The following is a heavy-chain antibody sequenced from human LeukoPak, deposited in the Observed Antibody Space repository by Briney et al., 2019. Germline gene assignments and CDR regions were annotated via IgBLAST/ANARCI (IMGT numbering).Heavy chain of an antibody. Sequence: PGRSLRLSCAASGFTFSSYGMHWVRQAPGKGLEWVAVISYDGSNKYYADSVKGRFTISRDNSKNTLYLQMNSLRAEDTAVYYCARDWSGWSPSYFDYWGQGTLVTVSS. CDR3: ARDWSGWSPSYFDY. J-gene: IGHJ4*02. V-gene: IGHV3-30*03. CDR2: ISYDGSNK. D-gene: IGHD6-19*01. CDR1: GFTFSSYG.